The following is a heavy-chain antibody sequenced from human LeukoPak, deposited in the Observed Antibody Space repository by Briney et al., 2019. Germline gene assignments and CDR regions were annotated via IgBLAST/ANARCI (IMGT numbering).Heavy chain of an antibody. CDR2: ISYDGINK. CDR1: GFTFSDYA. J-gene: IGHJ1*01. Sequence: PGGSLRLSCAASGFTFSDYAMYWVRQAPGKGLEWVAVISYDGINKYYADSVKGRFTISRDNSKNTVYLQMSSLRAEDTAVFYCAREVSYGDSALQRWGQGTLVTVSS. V-gene: IGHV3-30-3*01. D-gene: IGHD4-17*01. CDR3: AREVSYGDSALQR.